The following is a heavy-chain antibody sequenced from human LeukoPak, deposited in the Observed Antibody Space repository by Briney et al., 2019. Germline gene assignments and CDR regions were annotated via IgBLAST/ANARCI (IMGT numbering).Heavy chain of an antibody. CDR2: INSDGIST. V-gene: IGHV3-74*01. CDR1: GLTFSSYW. CDR3: ARDPGSGYEEHFDY. Sequence: GGSLRLSCAASGLTFSSYWMHWVRQAPGKGLVWVSRINSDGISTSYADSVKGRFTISRDNAKDSLYLQMNSLRAEDTAVYYCARDPGSGYEEHFDYWGQGTLVTVSS. D-gene: IGHD5-12*01. J-gene: IGHJ4*02.